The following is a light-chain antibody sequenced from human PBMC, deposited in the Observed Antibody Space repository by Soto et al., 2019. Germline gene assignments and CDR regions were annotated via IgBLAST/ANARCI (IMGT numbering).Light chain of an antibody. CDR2: AAS. CDR3: QQSYSTPIT. V-gene: IGKV1-39*01. Sequence: DIQMTQSPSSLSASVGDRVTITCRASQSISMYLNWYQQKPGKAPKVLMYAASNLQSGVPSRFSGSGSGTEFPLTISSLQPEDFATYYCQQSYSTPITFGQGTRLEIE. CDR1: QSISMY. J-gene: IGKJ5*01.